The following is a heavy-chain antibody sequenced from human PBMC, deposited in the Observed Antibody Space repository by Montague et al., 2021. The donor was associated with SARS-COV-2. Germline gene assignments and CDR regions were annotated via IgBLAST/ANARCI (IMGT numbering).Heavy chain of an antibody. CDR1: GFTFSDYY. D-gene: IGHD3-10*01. CDR2: ISSSSSYT. Sequence: SLRLSCAASGFTFSDYYMSWIRQAPGKGLEWVSYISSSSSYTNYADSVKGRFTISRDNAKNSLYLQMNSLRAEDTAVYYCARDKAGDVLLWSGELSTGYYYYGMDVWGQGTTVTVSS. V-gene: IGHV3-11*05. J-gene: IGHJ6*02. CDR3: ARDKAGDVLLWSGELSTGYYYYGMDV.